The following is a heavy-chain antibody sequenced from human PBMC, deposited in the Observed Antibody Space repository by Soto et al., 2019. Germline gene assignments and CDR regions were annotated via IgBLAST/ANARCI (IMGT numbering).Heavy chain of an antibody. J-gene: IGHJ4*02. CDR1: GGSISSYY. CDR3: ARVPVVWFGEFDY. D-gene: IGHD3-10*01. Sequence: SSETLSLTCTVSGGSISSYYWSWIRQPPGKGLEWIGYIYYSGSTNYNPSLKSRVTISVDTSKNQFSLKLSSVTAADTAVYYCARVPVVWFGEFDYWGQGTLVTVSS. V-gene: IGHV4-59*12. CDR2: IYYSGST.